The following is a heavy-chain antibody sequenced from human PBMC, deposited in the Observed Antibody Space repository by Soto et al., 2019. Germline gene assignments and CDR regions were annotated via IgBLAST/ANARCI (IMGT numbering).Heavy chain of an antibody. Sequence: QMQLVQSGPEVKKPGTSVKVSCKASGFTFTSSAVQWVRQARGQRLEWIGWIVVGSGNTNYAQKFQERVTITRDMSTSTAYMELSSLRSEDTAVYYCAGGIPGTFSKGFYFDYWGQGTLVTVSS. J-gene: IGHJ4*02. CDR3: AGGIPGTFSKGFYFDY. CDR2: IVVGSGNT. D-gene: IGHD1-7*01. CDR1: GFTFTSSA. V-gene: IGHV1-58*01.